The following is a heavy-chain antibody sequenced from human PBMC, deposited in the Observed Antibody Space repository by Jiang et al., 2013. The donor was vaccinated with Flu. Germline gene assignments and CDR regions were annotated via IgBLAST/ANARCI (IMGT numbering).Heavy chain of an antibody. D-gene: IGHD4-11*01. Sequence: NGNTNYAQKLQGRVTMTTDTSTSTAYMELRSLRSDDTAVYYCARDDYPYYFDYWGQGTLVTVSS. CDR2: NGNT. V-gene: IGHV1-18*01. CDR3: ARDDYPYYFDY. J-gene: IGHJ4*02.